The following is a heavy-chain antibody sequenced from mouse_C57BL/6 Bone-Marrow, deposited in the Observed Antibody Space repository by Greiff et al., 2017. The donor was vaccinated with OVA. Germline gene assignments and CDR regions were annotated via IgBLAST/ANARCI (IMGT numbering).Heavy chain of an antibody. V-gene: IGHV5-17*01. D-gene: IGHD2-3*01. Sequence: EVQVVESGGGLVKPGGSLKLSCAASGFTFSDYGMHWVRQAPEKGLEWVAYISSGSSTISYADTVKGRFTISRDNAKNTLFLQMTCLRSEDTALYYCARPIYAGYSGGFAYWGQGTLVTVSA. J-gene: IGHJ3*01. CDR2: ISSGSSTI. CDR1: GFTFSDYG. CDR3: ARPIYAGYSGGFAY.